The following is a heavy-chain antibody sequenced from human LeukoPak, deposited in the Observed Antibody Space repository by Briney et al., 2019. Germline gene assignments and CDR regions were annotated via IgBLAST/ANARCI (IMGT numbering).Heavy chain of an antibody. D-gene: IGHD2-8*02. J-gene: IGHJ4*02. Sequence: GESLQISCRGSGYIFSTDWIAWVRQLPGKGLEWVAIIHPDDSDTRYSPSFQGQVTISADKSISTAYLEWSSLKASDPAMYYCTGRLSTGYYHYWGQGTLVTVSP. CDR1: GYIFSTDW. CDR3: TGRLSTGYYHY. CDR2: IHPDDSDT. V-gene: IGHV5-51*01.